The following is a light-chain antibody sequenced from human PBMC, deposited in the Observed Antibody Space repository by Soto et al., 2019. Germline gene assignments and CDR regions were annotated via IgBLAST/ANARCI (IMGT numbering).Light chain of an antibody. CDR1: QSINNW. CDR3: QQYNRYSGM. V-gene: IGKV1-5*01. CDR2: GAS. Sequence: DIQMTQSPLTLSASVGDRVTITCRASQSINNWLAWYQQKPGKAPKLLLYGASSRDSGVPARFSGSGYGTEFTLSICSLQPDDFATYYCQQYNRYSGMFGQGTKVEV. J-gene: IGKJ1*01.